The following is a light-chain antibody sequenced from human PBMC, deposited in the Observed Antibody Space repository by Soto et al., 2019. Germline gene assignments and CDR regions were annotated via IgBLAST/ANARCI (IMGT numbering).Light chain of an antibody. Sequence: QSVLTQPPSVSGAPGQRVTISCTGSSSNIGAGYDVHWYQQLPGTAPKLLIYGNNNWPSGVPDRFSGSKSDTSASLAITGLQAEDEADYYCQSYDSSLSGSVFGGGTQLTVL. V-gene: IGLV1-40*01. CDR3: QSYDSSLSGSV. CDR1: SSNIGAGYD. CDR2: GNN. J-gene: IGLJ7*01.